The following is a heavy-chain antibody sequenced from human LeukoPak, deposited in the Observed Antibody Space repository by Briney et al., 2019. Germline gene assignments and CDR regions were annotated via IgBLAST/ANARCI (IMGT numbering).Heavy chain of an antibody. J-gene: IGHJ4*02. CDR1: GGSISNFY. D-gene: IGHD6-13*01. Sequence: SETLSLTCTVSGGSISNFYWSWIRQPPGKGLEWIGEINHSGSTNYNPSLKSRVTISVDTSKNQFSLKLSSVTAADTAVYYCARDRTYSSSWLYYFDYWGQGTLVTVSS. CDR3: ARDRTYSSSWLYYFDY. CDR2: INHSGST. V-gene: IGHV4-34*01.